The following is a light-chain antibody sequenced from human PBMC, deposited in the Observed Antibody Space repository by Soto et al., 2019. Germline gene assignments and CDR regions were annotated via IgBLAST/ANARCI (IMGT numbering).Light chain of an antibody. J-gene: IGLJ2*01. CDR1: NSDIGGYNY. V-gene: IGLV2-14*01. CDR3: SSWDDSLSGVV. Sequence: QSALTQPASVSGSPGQSITISCTGTNSDIGGYNYVSWYRHHPGEAPKLMIYGVTNRPSGVSTRFSGSKSGNTASLTISGLQDEDEADYYCSSWDDSLSGVVFGRGTKLTVL. CDR2: GVT.